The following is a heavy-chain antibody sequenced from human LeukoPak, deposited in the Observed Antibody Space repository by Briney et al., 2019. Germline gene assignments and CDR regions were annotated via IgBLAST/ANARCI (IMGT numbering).Heavy chain of an antibody. CDR3: ARTIYYYGSGSSPYYFDY. J-gene: IGHJ4*02. CDR1: GYTFTSYY. D-gene: IGHD3-10*01. Sequence: ASVKVSCKASGYTFTSYYMHWVRQATGQGLEWMGWMNPNSGNTGYAQKFQGRVTMTRNASISTAYMELSSLRSEDTAVYYCARTIYYYGSGSSPYYFDYWGQGTLVTVSS. CDR2: MNPNSGNT. V-gene: IGHV1-8*02.